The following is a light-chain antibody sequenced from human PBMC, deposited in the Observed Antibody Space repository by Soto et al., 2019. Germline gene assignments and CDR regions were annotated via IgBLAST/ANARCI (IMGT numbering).Light chain of an antibody. CDR3: QQYNSYPLT. J-gene: IGKJ4*01. CDR1: QSFSTW. Sequence: DIPMTQSPSVLSASVGDRVTITCRASQSFSTWLAWYQQKPGRAPELLIYDASNLQSGVPSRFSGSGAGTEFTLTISSLQPDDFATYYCQQYNSYPLTFGGGTRVEIK. CDR2: DAS. V-gene: IGKV1-5*01.